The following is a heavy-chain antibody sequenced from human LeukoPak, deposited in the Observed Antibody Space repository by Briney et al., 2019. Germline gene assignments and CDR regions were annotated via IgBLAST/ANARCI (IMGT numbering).Heavy chain of an antibody. V-gene: IGHV3-53*01. CDR1: GFTVSSSY. CDR2: FYSGGDR. D-gene: IGHD6-19*01. J-gene: IGHJ4*02. Sequence: GGSLRLSCVVSGFTVSSSYMYWVRQAPGKGLEWVSVFYSGGDRYYADSVKGRFTISRDNSKNTVYLQMNSLRPEDTAVYYCARNSVAGTGNYWGQGTLVTVSS. CDR3: ARNSVAGTGNY.